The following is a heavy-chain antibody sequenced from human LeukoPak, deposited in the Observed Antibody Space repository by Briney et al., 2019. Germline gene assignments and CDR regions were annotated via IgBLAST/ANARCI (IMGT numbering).Heavy chain of an antibody. V-gene: IGHV5-51*01. D-gene: IGHD5-24*01. Sequence: GEALKISCKGSGYSFTTYWIGWVRQMPGKGLEWMGIIYSGDSDAKYSPSLQGQVTTSADKSITTAYMQWSSLKALDTAMYYCARGYNYEYWGQGTLVTVSS. CDR1: GYSFTTYW. CDR2: IYSGDSDA. J-gene: IGHJ4*02. CDR3: ARGYNYEY.